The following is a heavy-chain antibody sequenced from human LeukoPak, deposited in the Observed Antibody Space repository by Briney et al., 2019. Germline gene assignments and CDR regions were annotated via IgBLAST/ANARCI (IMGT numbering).Heavy chain of an antibody. Sequence: GGSLRLSCAASGFIVSNTFMTWVRQSPGKGLEWVGRIKSKTDGGTTDYAAPVKGRFTISRDDSKNTLYLQMNSLKTEDTAVYYCTTAPGGGDFDYWGQGTLVTVSS. D-gene: IGHD3-16*01. J-gene: IGHJ4*02. V-gene: IGHV3-15*01. CDR3: TTAPGGGDFDY. CDR1: GFIVSNTF. CDR2: IKSKTDGGTT.